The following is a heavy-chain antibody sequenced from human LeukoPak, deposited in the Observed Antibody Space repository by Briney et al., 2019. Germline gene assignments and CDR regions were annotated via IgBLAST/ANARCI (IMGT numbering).Heavy chain of an antibody. J-gene: IGHJ4*02. D-gene: IGHD6-6*01. CDR1: GFTFDDYA. CDR3: AKARGSYSSSSVDS. Sequence: GGSLRLSCAASGFTFDDYAMHWVRQAPGKGLEWVSGISWNSDSIGYADPVKGRFTISRDNAKNSLYLQMNSLRAEDTALYYCAKARGSYSSSSVDSWGQGTLVTVSS. CDR2: ISWNSDSI. V-gene: IGHV3-9*01.